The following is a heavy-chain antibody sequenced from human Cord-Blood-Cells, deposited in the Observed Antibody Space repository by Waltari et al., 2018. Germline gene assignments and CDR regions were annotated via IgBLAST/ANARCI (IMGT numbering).Heavy chain of an antibody. D-gene: IGHD1-7*01. CDR1: GYTFTGYL. CDR2: INPNSGGT. CDR3: ARVRNYAFDI. V-gene: IGHV1-2*02. J-gene: IGHJ3*02. Sequence: QVQLVQSGAEVKKPGASVKVSCKASGYTFTGYLMHRVRQAPGQGRAGMGWINPNSGGTNYAQKFQGRVTMTRDTSISTAYMELSRLRSDDTAVYYCARVRNYAFDIWGQGTMVTVSS.